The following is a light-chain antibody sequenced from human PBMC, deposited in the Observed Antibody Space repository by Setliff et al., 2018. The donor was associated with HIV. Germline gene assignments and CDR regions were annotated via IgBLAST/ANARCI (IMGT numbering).Light chain of an antibody. CDR3: SSYSSTSTLI. J-gene: IGLJ2*01. CDR1: SSDVGSYNR. CDR2: EVS. Sequence: QSALTQPPSVSGSPGQSVTISCTGPSSDVGSYNRVSWYQQPPGTAPKLIIYEVSNRPSGAPDRFSGSKSGNTASLTISGLQAEDEALYYCSSYSSTSTLIFGGGTKVTVL. V-gene: IGLV2-18*02.